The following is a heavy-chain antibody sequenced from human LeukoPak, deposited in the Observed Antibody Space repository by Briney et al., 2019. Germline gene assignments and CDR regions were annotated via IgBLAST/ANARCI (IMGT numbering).Heavy chain of an antibody. CDR3: ARVAHFDRGMDV. V-gene: IGHV3-30*02. J-gene: IGHJ6*01. CDR2: IRYDGSNK. Sequence: PGGSLRLSCAASGFTFSSYGMHWVRQAPGKGLEWVAFIRYDGSNKYYADAVKGRFVISRDNTKKTLDLEMNSLRAEDTAVYFCARVAHFDRGMDVWGQGTTVIVSS. D-gene: IGHD3-9*01. CDR1: GFTFSSYG.